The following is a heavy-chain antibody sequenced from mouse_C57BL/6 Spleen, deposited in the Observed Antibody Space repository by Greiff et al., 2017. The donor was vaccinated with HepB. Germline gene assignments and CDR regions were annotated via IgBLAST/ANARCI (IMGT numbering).Heavy chain of an antibody. J-gene: IGHJ2*01. Sequence: QVQLQQPGTELVKPGASVKLSCKASGYTFTSYWMHWVKQRPGQGLEWIGNINPSNGGNKYNEKFKSKATLTVDKSSSTAYMQLSSLTSEDSAVYYCARNGKLGSGYMDYWGQGTTLTVSS. CDR2: INPSNGGN. CDR1: GYTFTSYW. CDR3: ARNGKLGSGYMDY. D-gene: IGHD2-1*01. V-gene: IGHV1-53*01.